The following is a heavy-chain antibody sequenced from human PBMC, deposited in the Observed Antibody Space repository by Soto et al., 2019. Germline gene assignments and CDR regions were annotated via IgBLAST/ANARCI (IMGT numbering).Heavy chain of an antibody. CDR2: INHSGST. CDR1: GGSFSGYY. V-gene: IGHV4-34*01. Sequence: PSETLSLTCAVYGGSFSGYYWSWIRQPPGKGLEWIGEINHSGSTNYNPSLKSRVTISVDTSKNQFSLKLSSVTAADTAVYYCARGESRSWPGYYYYGMDVWGQGTTVTVSS. J-gene: IGHJ6*02. CDR3: ARGESRSWPGYYYYGMDV. D-gene: IGHD6-13*01.